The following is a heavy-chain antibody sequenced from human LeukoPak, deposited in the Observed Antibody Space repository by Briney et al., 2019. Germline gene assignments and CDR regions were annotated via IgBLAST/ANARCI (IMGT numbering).Heavy chain of an antibody. CDR2: IRYDGSNK. Sequence: PGGSLRLSCAASRFTFSSYGMHWVRQAPGKGLEWVAFIRYDGSNKYYADSVKGRFTISRDNSKNTLYLQMNSLRAEDTAVYYCAKISLSGAYYYYYYMDVWGKGTTVTISS. D-gene: IGHD1-26*01. V-gene: IGHV3-30*02. CDR1: RFTFSSYG. J-gene: IGHJ6*03. CDR3: AKISLSGAYYYYYYMDV.